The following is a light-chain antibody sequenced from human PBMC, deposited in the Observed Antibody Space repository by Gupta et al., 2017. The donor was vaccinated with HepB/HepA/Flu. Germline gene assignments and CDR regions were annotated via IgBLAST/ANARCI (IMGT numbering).Light chain of an antibody. CDR2: KAS. V-gene: IGKV1-5*03. CDR3: QQFDKYLWT. CDR1: QSIYSW. Sequence: DIKLTQSPSALSASVGDRVTITCRASQSIYSWLAWYQQKPGKAPKLLIYKASALKTGVSSRFSGSGSGTEFTLAISCLQSDDFATYYCQQFDKYLWTFGQGTRVDIK. J-gene: IGKJ1*01.